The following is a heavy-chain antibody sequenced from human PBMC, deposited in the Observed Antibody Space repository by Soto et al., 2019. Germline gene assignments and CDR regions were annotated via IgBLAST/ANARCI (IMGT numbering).Heavy chain of an antibody. CDR3: ARVCGSTSCYDY. CDR1: GYTFASYA. V-gene: IGHV1-3*01. CDR2: INAGNGNT. D-gene: IGHD2-2*01. J-gene: IGHJ4*02. Sequence: QVQLVQSGAEVKKPGASVKVSCKASGYTFASYAMHWVRQAPGQRLEWMGWINAGNGNTKYSQKFQGRVTITRDTSASTAYMELSSLRSEDTAVYYCARVCGSTSCYDYWGQGTLVTVSS.